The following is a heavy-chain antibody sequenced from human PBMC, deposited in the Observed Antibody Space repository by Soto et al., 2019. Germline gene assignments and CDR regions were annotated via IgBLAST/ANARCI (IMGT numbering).Heavy chain of an antibody. CDR1: GFTFDDYA. Sequence: EVQLVESGGGLVQPGRSLRLSCAASGFTFDDYAMHWVRQAPGKGLEWVSGISWNRGSIGYADSVKGRITISRDNAKNSRYLQRHSLRAEDTALDYCATDSPLYSIVWGTASWYYYMYVWGKGTTVTVSS. CDR2: ISWNRGSI. CDR3: ATDSPLYSIVWGTASWYYYMYV. D-gene: IGHD6-19*01. V-gene: IGHV3-9*01. J-gene: IGHJ6*03.